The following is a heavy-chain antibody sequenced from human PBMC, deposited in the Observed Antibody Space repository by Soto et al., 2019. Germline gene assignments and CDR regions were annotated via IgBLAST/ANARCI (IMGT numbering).Heavy chain of an antibody. D-gene: IGHD3-22*01. CDR1: GYSFAGYW. CDR2: IDPSDSQT. J-gene: IGHJ4*02. V-gene: IGHV5-10-1*01. CDR3: ARQIYDSDTGPNFQYYFDS. Sequence: GESLKISCKGSGYSFAGYWITWVRQKPGKGLEWMGRIDPSDSQTYYSPSFRGHVTTSVTKSITTVFLQWSSLSASDTAMYYCARQIYDSDTGPNFQYYFDSWGQGTPVTVSS.